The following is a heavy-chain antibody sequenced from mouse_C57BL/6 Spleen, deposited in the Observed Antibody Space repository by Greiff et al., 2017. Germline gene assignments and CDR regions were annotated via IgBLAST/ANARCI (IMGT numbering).Heavy chain of an antibody. CDR2: IWRGGST. J-gene: IGHJ3*01. Sequence: VKLVESGPGLVQPSQSLSITCTVSGFSLTSYGVHWVRQSPGKGLEWLGVIWRGGSTDYNAAFMSRLSITKDNSKSQVFFKMNSLQADDTAIYYCAKNGDDGYPPWFAYWGQGTLVTVSA. V-gene: IGHV2-5*01. CDR3: AKNGDDGYPPWFAY. CDR1: GFSLTSYG. D-gene: IGHD2-3*01.